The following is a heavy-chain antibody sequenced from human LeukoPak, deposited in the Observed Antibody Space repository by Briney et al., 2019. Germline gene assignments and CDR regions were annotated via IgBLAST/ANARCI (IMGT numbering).Heavy chain of an antibody. D-gene: IGHD3-16*01. CDR1: GYIFTTYW. CDR2: IHPGDSDT. CDR3: ARVLSAFYGMDV. J-gene: IGHJ6*02. Sequence: GESLKISCEGSGYIFTTYWIAWVRQMPGKGLEWMGIIHPGDSDTRYSPSFHGQVTISADKSISTAYLQWSSLKASDSAMYYCARVLSAFYGMDVWGQGTTVTVSS. V-gene: IGHV5-51*01.